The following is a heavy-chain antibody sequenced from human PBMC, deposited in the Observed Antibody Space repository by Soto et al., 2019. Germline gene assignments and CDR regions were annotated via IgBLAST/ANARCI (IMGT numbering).Heavy chain of an antibody. D-gene: IGHD5-12*01. CDR1: GFTFSSYS. CDR3: AKASTTEKATRPFDI. Sequence: GGSLRLSCAASGFTFSSYSMNWVRQAPGKGLEWVSYITGSSTTTYYADSVKGRFTVSRDNAQNSLYLQMNSLRAEDTAVYYCAKASTTEKATRPFDIWGQGTMVTVS. CDR2: ITGSSTTT. J-gene: IGHJ3*02. V-gene: IGHV3-48*01.